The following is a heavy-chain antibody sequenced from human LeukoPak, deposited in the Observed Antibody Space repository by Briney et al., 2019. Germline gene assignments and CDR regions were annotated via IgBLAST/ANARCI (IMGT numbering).Heavy chain of an antibody. V-gene: IGHV4-38-2*02. CDR2: IYHSGST. D-gene: IGHD3-22*01. CDR3: AREGRYYDSSGYYYALDY. CDR1: GYSISSGYY. Sequence: SETLSLTCTVSGYSISSGYYWGWIRQPPGKGLEWIGSIYHSGSTYYNPSLKSRVTISVDTSKNQFSLKLSSVTAADTAVYYCAREGRYYDSSGYYYALDYWGQGTLVTVSS. J-gene: IGHJ4*02.